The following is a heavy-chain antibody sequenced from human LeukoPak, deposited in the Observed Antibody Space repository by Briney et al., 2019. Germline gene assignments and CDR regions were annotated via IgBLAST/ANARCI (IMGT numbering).Heavy chain of an antibody. D-gene: IGHD4-17*01. CDR1: GFTFSSYS. Sequence: GGSLRLSCAASGFTFSSYSMNWVRQVPGRGLEWVSSISSSSYIYYVDSVKGRFTISRDNAKNSLYLRMNSLRAEDTAVYYCAREGATVTDAFDIWGQGTLVTVSS. J-gene: IGHJ3*02. CDR2: ISSSSYI. CDR3: AREGATVTDAFDI. V-gene: IGHV3-21*01.